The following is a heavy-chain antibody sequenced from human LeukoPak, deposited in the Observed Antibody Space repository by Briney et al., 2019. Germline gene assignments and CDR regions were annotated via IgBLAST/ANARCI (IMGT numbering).Heavy chain of an antibody. J-gene: IGHJ6*02. CDR2: INHSGST. V-gene: IGHV4-34*01. CDR3: ARTVKGYCSGGSCYSYYYYGMDV. Sequence: PSETLSLTCAVYGGSFSGYYWSWIRQPPGKGLEWIGEINHSGSTNYNPSLKSRVTISVDTSKNQFSLKLSSVTAADTAVYYCARTVKGYCSGGSCYSYYYYGMDVWGQGTTVTVSS. CDR1: GGSFSGYY. D-gene: IGHD2-15*01.